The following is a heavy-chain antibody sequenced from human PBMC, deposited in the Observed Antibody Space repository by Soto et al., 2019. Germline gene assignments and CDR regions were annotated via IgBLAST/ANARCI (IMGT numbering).Heavy chain of an antibody. CDR3: ARGTETWASCPDY. V-gene: IGHV3-48*02. CDR1: GFTFSSYS. CDR2: ISSSSTTI. D-gene: IGHD2-2*01. J-gene: IGHJ4*02. Sequence: GGSLRLSCVVTGFTFSSYSMNWVRQAPGKGLEWVSHISSSSTTIYYADSVKGRFTISRDNAKNSLYLQMNSLRDEDTAVYYCARGTETWASCPDYWGQGTLVTVSS.